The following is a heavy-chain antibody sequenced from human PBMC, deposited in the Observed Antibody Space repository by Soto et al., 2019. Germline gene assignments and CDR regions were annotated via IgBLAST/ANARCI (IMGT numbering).Heavy chain of an antibody. D-gene: IGHD6-13*01. CDR1: GGTFSSYA. CDR3: ARGTIAAAGIPYYYGMDV. J-gene: IGHJ6*02. V-gene: IGHV1-69*01. CDR2: IIPIFGTA. Sequence: QVQLVQSGAEVKKPGSSVKVSCKASGGTFSSYAISWVRQAPGQGLEWMGGIIPIFGTANYAQKFQGRVTITADEYTSTAYMELSSLRSEDTAVYYCARGTIAAAGIPYYYGMDVWGQGTTVTVSS.